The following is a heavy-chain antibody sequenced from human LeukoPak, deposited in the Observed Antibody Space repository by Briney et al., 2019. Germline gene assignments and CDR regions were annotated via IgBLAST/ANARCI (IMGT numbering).Heavy chain of an antibody. D-gene: IGHD2-21*02. CDR2: IRPKANNYAT. CDR3: SRHEALPGDY. J-gene: IGHJ4*02. CDR1: GFTFSGST. V-gene: IGHV3-73*01. Sequence: GGSLKLSCAASGFTFSGSTVHWVRQASGRGLEWVGHIRPKANNYATAYAASVKGRFAISRDDSKNTAYLQLNSLKTEDTAVYYCSRHEALPGDYWGQGTLVTVSS.